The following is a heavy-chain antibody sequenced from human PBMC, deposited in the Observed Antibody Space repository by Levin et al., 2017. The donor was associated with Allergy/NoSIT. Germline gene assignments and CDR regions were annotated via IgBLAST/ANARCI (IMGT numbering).Heavy chain of an antibody. V-gene: IGHV3-74*01. CDR1: GFPFSTYW. D-gene: IGHD1-1*01. CDR3: ERHAGEPLDY. Sequence: GGSLRLSCAASGFPFSTYWMHWVRQAPGKGLVWVSMIKGDGKSTTYADSVKGRFTVSRDNARNTLYLQMNSLRVEDTALYYCERHAGEPLDYWGQGTPVTVSP. CDR2: IKGDGKST. J-gene: IGHJ4*02.